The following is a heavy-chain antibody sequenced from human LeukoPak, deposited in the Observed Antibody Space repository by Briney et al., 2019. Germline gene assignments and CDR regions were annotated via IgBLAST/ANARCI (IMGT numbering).Heavy chain of an antibody. J-gene: IGHJ6*03. V-gene: IGHV4-39*07. CDR2: AYYSGGS. Sequence: SETLSLTCTVSGGSISSTNYYWGWIRQPPGKGLEWIGSAYYSGGSYYNASLKSRVTISVDKSKNQFSLKLSSVTAADTAVYYCARGDYYYYYMDVWGKGTTVTVSS. CDR1: GGSISSTNYY. CDR3: ARGDYYYYYMDV.